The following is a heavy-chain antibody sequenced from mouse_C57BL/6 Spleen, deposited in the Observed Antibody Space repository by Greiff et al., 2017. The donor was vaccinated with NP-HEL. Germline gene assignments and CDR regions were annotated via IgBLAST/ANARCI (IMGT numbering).Heavy chain of an antibody. D-gene: IGHD1-1*01. CDR2: ISYDGSN. CDR1: GYSITSGYY. CDR3: ASLYYGSSYGYFDV. J-gene: IGHJ1*03. Sequence: EVKLVDSGPGLVKPSQSLSLTCSVTGYSITSGYYWNWIRQFPGNKLEWMGYISYDGSNNYNPSLKNRISITRDTSKNQFFLKLNSVTTEDTATYYCASLYYGSSYGYFDVWGTGTTVTVSS. V-gene: IGHV3-6*01.